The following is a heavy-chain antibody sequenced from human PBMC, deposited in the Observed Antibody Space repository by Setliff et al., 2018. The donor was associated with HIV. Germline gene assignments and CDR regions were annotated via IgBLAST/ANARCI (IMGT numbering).Heavy chain of an antibody. V-gene: IGHV4-39*07. Sequence: PSETLSLTCTVSGDSISSSRSFWGWIRQSPGKGLEWSGSIYFSGSVFYNPSLNSRVIISIDTSRNQFSLKLSSVTGADTAVYYCARGRTQWPNYNYFDPWGLGT. J-gene: IGHJ5*02. CDR1: GDSISSSRSF. CDR3: ARGRTQWPNYNYFDP. CDR2: IYFSGSV. D-gene: IGHD6-19*01.